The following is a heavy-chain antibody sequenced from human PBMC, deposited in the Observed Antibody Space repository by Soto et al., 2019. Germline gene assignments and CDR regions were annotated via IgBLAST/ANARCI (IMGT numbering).Heavy chain of an antibody. D-gene: IGHD3-10*01. Sequence: QVQLVQSGADVQRPGSSVRVSCKASGDTFNFYTINWVRQAPGQGLQWMGRINPILSRSNYAPRFQGRVTMTADKATSTAYMELSSLRSEDTAMYYCATSYGSGYRAFDSWGQGALVTVSS. V-gene: IGHV1-69*02. CDR1: GDTFNFYT. J-gene: IGHJ4*02. CDR3: ATSYGSGYRAFDS. CDR2: INPILSRS.